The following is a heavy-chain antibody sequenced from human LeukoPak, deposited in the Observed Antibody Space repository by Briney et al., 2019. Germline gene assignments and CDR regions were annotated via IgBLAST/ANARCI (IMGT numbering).Heavy chain of an antibody. Sequence: PGGSLRLSCAASGFTFSNYVMSRVRQAPGKGLEWVSTISGSGGRTFYADAVKGRFTISRDNSKNTLYVQMNSLRAEDTAVYYCAKNWGYCSGDSCYFDYWGQGTLVTVSS. CDR1: GFTFSNYV. CDR3: AKNWGYCSGDSCYFDY. V-gene: IGHV3-23*01. D-gene: IGHD2-15*01. J-gene: IGHJ4*02. CDR2: ISGSGGRT.